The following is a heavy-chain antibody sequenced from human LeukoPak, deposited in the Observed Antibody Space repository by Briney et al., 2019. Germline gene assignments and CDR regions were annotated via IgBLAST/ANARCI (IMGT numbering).Heavy chain of an antibody. CDR2: IRSKAHGGAT. CDR1: GFSFGDYA. D-gene: IGHD3-10*01. V-gene: IGHV3-49*03. Sequence: PSGGSLRLSCTASGFSFGDYAMSWFRQAPGRGLEWVGFIRSKAHGGATEYAASVKGRFTISGDDSKSIAYLQMNSLKTEDTAVYYCAKEVSADYYGSESYYASTAHNGMDVWGQGTTVTVSS. CDR3: AKEVSADYYGSESYYASTAHNGMDV. J-gene: IGHJ6*02.